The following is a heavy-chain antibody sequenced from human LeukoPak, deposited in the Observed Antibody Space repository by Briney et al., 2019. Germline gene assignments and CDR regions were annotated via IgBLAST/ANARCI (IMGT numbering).Heavy chain of an antibody. Sequence: SQTLSLSCAISGDSVSSNSAAWNWIRQSPSRGLEWLGRTYYKSKWNNNYAVSVKSRITINPDTSKNQFSLQLYSVTAEDTAVYYCARGDQNFDYWGQGTLVTVSS. CDR2: TYYKSKWNN. J-gene: IGHJ4*02. V-gene: IGHV6-1*01. CDR3: ARGDQNFDY. CDR1: GDSVSSNSAA. D-gene: IGHD5-24*01.